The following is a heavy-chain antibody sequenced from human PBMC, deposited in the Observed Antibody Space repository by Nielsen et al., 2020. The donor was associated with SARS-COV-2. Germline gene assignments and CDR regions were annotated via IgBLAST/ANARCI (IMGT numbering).Heavy chain of an antibody. D-gene: IGHD1-7*01. Sequence: GESLKISCAASGFTFSSYSMNWVRQAPGKGLEWVSYISNSSSTIYYADSVKGRFTISRDNAKNSLYLQMNSLRDEDTAVYYCARDQLELPAGYYYYMDVWGKGTTVTVSS. CDR2: ISNSSSTI. CDR1: GFTFSSYS. V-gene: IGHV3-48*02. J-gene: IGHJ6*03. CDR3: ARDQLELPAGYYYYMDV.